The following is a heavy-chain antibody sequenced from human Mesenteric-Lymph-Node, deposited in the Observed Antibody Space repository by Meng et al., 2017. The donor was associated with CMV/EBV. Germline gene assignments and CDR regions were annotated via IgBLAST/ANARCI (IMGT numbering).Heavy chain of an antibody. V-gene: IGHV1-69*01. Sequence: YAFCWVHMAREPPRDWLGGIVAVLAATNYAQKFQDSVTITADLSTRTVYMELSRLTPEDTAVYYCAKDSSEDAVLMKATRWFDSWGQGTLVTVSS. CDR1: YA. D-gene: IGHD6-6*01. J-gene: IGHJ5*01. CDR3: AKDSSEDAVLMKATRWFDS. CDR2: IVAVLAAT.